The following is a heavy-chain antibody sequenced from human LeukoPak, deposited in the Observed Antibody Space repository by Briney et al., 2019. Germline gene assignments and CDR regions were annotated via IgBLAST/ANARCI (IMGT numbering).Heavy chain of an antibody. CDR1: GGTFSSYA. V-gene: IGHV1-69*13. D-gene: IGHD2/OR15-2a*01. CDR3: ARYFDSTGYYYMDV. J-gene: IGHJ6*03. CDR2: IIPIFGTA. Sequence: SVKVSCKASGGTFSSYAISWARQAPGQGLEWMGGIIPIFGTANYAQKFQGRVTITADESTSTAYMELSSLRSEDTAVYYCARYFDSTGYYYMDVWGEGTTVTISS.